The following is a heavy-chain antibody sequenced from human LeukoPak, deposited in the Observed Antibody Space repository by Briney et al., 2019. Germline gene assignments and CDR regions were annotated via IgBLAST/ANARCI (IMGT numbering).Heavy chain of an antibody. CDR3: AGEIAMHVH. Sequence: ASVKVSCKASGSTFSNNDVHWVRQAPGQGLEWLGLINPSGGSTIYAQKFQGRVTMTRDTSTSTVYMELSSLRSDDSAVYYCAGEIAMHVHWGQGTLVTVSS. D-gene: IGHD3-22*01. J-gene: IGHJ4*02. CDR1: GSTFSNND. CDR2: INPSGGST. V-gene: IGHV1-46*01.